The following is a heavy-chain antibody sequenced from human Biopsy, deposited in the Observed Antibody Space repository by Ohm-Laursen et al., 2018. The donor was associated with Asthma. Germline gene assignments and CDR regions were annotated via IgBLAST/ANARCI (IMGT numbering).Heavy chain of an antibody. CDR3: ARCQVGYSSGWSLLLKKIYYSGTDV. CDR2: ISPIFGSS. Sequence: SSVKVSCKAPGGTFSNFAISWVRQAPGLGLEWMGGISPIFGSSNYAQRFQGRVTITADESTSTAYMEVTSLRSEDTAIYYCARCQVGYSSGWSLLLKKIYYSGTDVWGQGTAVTVSS. J-gene: IGHJ6*02. CDR1: GGTFSNFA. V-gene: IGHV1-69*01. D-gene: IGHD6-19*01.